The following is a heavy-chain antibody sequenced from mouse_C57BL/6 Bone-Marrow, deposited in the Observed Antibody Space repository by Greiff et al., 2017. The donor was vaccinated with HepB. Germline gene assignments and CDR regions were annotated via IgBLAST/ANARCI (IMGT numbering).Heavy chain of an antibody. CDR1: GYAFTNYL. Sequence: QVQLQQSGAELVRPGTSVKVSCKASGYAFTNYLIEWVKQRPGQGLEWIGVINPGSGGTNYNEKFKGKATLTADKSSSTAYMQLSSLTSEDSAVYFCARRGYGEAYWGQGTLVTVSA. D-gene: IGHD3-1*01. V-gene: IGHV1-54*01. CDR2: INPGSGGT. J-gene: IGHJ3*01. CDR3: ARRGYGEAY.